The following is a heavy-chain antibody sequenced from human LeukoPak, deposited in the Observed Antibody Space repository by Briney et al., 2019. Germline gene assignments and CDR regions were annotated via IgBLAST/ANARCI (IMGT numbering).Heavy chain of an antibody. V-gene: IGHV3-23*01. D-gene: IGHD3-22*01. Sequence: GGSLRLSCAASGFTFSSYAMSGVRQAPGKGREWVSAISGSGGSTYYADSVKGRFTLSRDNSKNTLYLQMNSLRADATAVYYCAKSLAAEAYYYDSSGYLTWGQGILATVSS. J-gene: IGHJ5*02. CDR1: GFTFSSYA. CDR3: AKSLAAEAYYYDSSGYLT. CDR2: ISGSGGST.